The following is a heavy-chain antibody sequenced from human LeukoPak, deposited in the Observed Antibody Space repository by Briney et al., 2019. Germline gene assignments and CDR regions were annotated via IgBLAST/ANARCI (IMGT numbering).Heavy chain of an antibody. V-gene: IGHV4-4*07. CDR2: IYTSGST. J-gene: IGHJ4*02. CDR1: GGSISSYY. Sequence: KTSETLSLTCTVSGGSISSYYWSWIRQPAGKGLEWIGRIYTSGSTNYNPSLKSRVTMSVDTSKNQFSLKLSSVTAADTAVYYCARQTMVRGVIGSSYWGQGTLVTVSS. D-gene: IGHD3-10*01. CDR3: ARQTMVRGVIGSSY.